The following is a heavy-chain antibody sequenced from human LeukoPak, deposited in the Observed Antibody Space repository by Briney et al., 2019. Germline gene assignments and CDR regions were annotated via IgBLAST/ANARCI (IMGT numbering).Heavy chain of an antibody. D-gene: IGHD3-9*01. Sequence: GGSLRLSCAASGFTFSSYAMSWVRQAPGKGLEWVSAISGSGGSTYYADSVKGRFTISRDNSTNMLFLQMNSLRAEDTAVYYCAKDRRYDILTGSLNYWGQGTLVTVSS. V-gene: IGHV3-23*01. CDR1: GFTFSSYA. CDR2: ISGSGGST. CDR3: AKDRRYDILTGSLNY. J-gene: IGHJ4*02.